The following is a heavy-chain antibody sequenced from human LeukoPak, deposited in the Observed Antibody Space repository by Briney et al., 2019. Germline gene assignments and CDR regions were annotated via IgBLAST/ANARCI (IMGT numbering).Heavy chain of an antibody. D-gene: IGHD2-15*01. CDR1: GYSLTAYY. J-gene: IGHJ5*02. CDR3: ARGYCSGGTCYLVENWLDP. CDR2: INPNSGGT. Sequence: GASVKVSCKASGYSLTAYYIYWVRQAPGQGLEWMGRINPNSGGTDYAQNVQGRVTMTRDTSISTAYMELSRLRSDDTAVYYCARGYCSGGTCYLVENWLDPWGQGTLVTVSS. V-gene: IGHV1-2*06.